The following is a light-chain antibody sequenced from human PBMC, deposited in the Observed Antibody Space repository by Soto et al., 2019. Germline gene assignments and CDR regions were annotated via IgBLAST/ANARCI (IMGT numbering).Light chain of an antibody. CDR1: QSVSSY. V-gene: IGKV3-11*01. Sequence: LIPQSPATLSLSPVEIAPLSCRASQSVSSYLAWYQQKPGQAPRLLIYDASNRATGIPARFSGSGSGTDFTLTISSLEPEDFAVYYCQQRSKWVTFGRGTKVDI. CDR3: QQRSKWVT. J-gene: IGKJ4*01. CDR2: DAS.